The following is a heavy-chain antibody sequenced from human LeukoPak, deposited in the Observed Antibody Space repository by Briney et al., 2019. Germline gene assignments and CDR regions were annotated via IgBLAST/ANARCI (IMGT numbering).Heavy chain of an antibody. Sequence: SETLSLTSTVSGGSISSNCWSWIRQPPGKGLEWIGYIYYSGSTNYNPSLKSRVTISVDTSKNQLSLKLSSVTAADTAVYYCARSNWDTYYFDYWGQGTLVTVSS. D-gene: IGHD7-27*01. CDR3: ARSNWDTYYFDY. V-gene: IGHV4-59*08. CDR2: IYYSGST. J-gene: IGHJ4*02. CDR1: GGSISSNC.